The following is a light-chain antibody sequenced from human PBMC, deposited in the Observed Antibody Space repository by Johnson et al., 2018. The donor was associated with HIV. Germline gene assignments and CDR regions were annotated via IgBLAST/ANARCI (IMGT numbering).Light chain of an antibody. V-gene: IGLV1-51*02. CDR2: END. CDR3: GTWDSSLSASYV. CDR1: SSNIGNNY. Sequence: QSVFTQPPSVSAAPGQKVTISCSGSSSNIGNNYVSWYQQVPGTAPKLLIYENDKRPSGIPDRFSGSKSGTSATLGITGLQTGDEADYYGGTWDSSLSASYVFGTGTKVTVL. J-gene: IGLJ1*01.